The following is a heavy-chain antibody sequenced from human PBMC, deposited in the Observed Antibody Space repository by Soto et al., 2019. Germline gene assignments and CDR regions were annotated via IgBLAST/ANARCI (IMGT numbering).Heavy chain of an antibody. CDR2: IYPGDSNT. CDR3: ARDRYLRTVYGMEV. Sequence: GEALKISYERCGYSVTSYWICLWRQMTEKGLELMWIIYPGDSNTRYSPSFQGQVTISANNSTSPAYLQWSSRNASATAMYYGARDRYLRTVYGMEVWGKGTTVLVPP. J-gene: IGHJ6*04. V-gene: IGHV5-51*01. CDR1: GYSVTSYW. D-gene: IGHD3-10*02.